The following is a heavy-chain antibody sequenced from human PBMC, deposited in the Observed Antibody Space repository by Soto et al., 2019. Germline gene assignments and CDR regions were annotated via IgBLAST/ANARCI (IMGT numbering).Heavy chain of an antibody. CDR1: GFTFSSYG. CDR2: IWYDGSNK. D-gene: IGHD2-15*01. Sequence: QVQLVESGGCVVQPGRSLRLSFAASGFTFSSYGMNWVRQAPGKGLGWVAVIWYDGSNKYYADSVKGRFTISRDNSKNTLFLQMNSLRAEDTAVYYCARGGGPPSYWYFDLWCRGTLVTVSS. J-gene: IGHJ2*01. CDR3: ARGGGPPSYWYFDL. V-gene: IGHV3-33*01.